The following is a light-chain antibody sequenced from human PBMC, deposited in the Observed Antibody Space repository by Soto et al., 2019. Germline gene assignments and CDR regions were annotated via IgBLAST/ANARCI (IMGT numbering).Light chain of an antibody. CDR1: SSDVGGYNY. Sequence: QSVLTQPASVSGSPGQSITISCTGTSSDVGGYNYVSWYQQHPGKAPKLIIYDVTNRPSGVSNPFSGSKSGNTASLTISGLQPEDEADYYCSSYTTSNTRQIVFGTGTKVTVL. CDR2: DVT. J-gene: IGLJ1*01. V-gene: IGLV2-14*01. CDR3: SSYTTSNTRQIV.